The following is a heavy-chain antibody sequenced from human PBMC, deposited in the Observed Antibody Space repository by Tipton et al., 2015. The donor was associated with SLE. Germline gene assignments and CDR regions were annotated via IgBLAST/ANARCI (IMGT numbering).Heavy chain of an antibody. CDR3: ARHGYEEYFDY. CDR1: GGSISSGSFY. D-gene: IGHD5-18*01. Sequence: TLSLTCSVSGGSISSGSFYWGWIRQPPGKGLEWIGYIDYNGRTKYRPSLRSRVTISVDTSKNQFSLKFHSVTAADTAVYYCARHGYEEYFDYWGQGTLVTVSS. V-gene: IGHV4-61*05. J-gene: IGHJ4*02. CDR2: IDYNGRT.